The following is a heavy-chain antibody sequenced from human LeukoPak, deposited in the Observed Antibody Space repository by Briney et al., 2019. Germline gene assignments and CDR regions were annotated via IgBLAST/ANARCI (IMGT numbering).Heavy chain of an antibody. CDR3: AKGDHYDSSLDY. D-gene: IGHD3-22*01. V-gene: IGHV3-23*01. CDR1: GFTFSSYA. Sequence: GGSLRLSCAASGFTFSSYAMNWVRQAPGEGLEWVSAISGSGGNTYFADSVKGRFTISRDNSKNTLYLQMNSLRAEDTAVYYCAKGDHYDSSLDYWGQGTLVTVSS. CDR2: ISGSGGNT. J-gene: IGHJ4*02.